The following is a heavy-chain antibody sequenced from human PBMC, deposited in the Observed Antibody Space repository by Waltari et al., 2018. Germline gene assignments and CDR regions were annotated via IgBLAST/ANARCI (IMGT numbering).Heavy chain of an antibody. CDR3: TRPLSNGDYDFQH. CDR1: GFMFRSYW. Sequence: EVRLVESGGGLVQPGGSLRLSWAASGFMFRSYWMHRVRQAPGKGPMWVSRINEDGSSTAYGDSVKGRFTISRDNAKNTLYLQMNSLRAEDTALYYCTRPLSNGDYDFQHWGQGTLVTVSS. V-gene: IGHV3-74*01. J-gene: IGHJ1*01. CDR2: INEDGSST. D-gene: IGHD4-17*01.